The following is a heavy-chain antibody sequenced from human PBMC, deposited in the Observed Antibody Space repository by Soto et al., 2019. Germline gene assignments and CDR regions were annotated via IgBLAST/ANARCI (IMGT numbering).Heavy chain of an antibody. CDR1: GFSFSYAW. J-gene: IGHJ6*02. D-gene: IGHD2-15*01. Sequence: EVRLVESGGGLVKPGGSLRLSCAASGFSFSYAWMSWVRQAPGRGLEWVGRVKSKTDGGTTDYAAPVKGRFTISRDDSKTTIYLQINSLKTEYTAVYYCTTDCSGGSCYPGAHYYYYGIDVWGPGTTVTVSS. CDR3: TTDCSGGSCYPGAHYYYYGIDV. CDR2: VKSKTDGGTT. V-gene: IGHV3-15*01.